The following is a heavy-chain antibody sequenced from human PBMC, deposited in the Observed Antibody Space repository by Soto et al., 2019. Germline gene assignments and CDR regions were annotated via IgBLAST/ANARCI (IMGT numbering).Heavy chain of an antibody. V-gene: IGHV5-51*01. CDR1: GYSFTSYW. CDR2: IYPGDSDT. Sequence: PGESLKISCKGSGYSFTSYWIGWVRQMPGKGLEWMGIIYPGDSDTRYSPSFQGQVTISADKSINTAYLQWSSLKASDTAMYYCARRVTMVRGVIYYFDYWGQGTLVTAPQ. D-gene: IGHD3-10*01. J-gene: IGHJ4*02. CDR3: ARRVTMVRGVIYYFDY.